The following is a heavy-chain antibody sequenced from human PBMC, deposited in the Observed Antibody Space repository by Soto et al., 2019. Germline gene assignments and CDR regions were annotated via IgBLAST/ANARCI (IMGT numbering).Heavy chain of an antibody. CDR2: IYHSGST. CDR3: ARRLNGFTYGYAVC. CDR1: GDSISSNNW. D-gene: IGHD5-18*01. V-gene: IGHV4-4*02. Sequence: ETLSLTCAVSGDSISSNNWWSWVRQPPGKGLEWIGEIYHSGSTNYNPSLTSRVSLSVDKSKNQFSLKLYSVTAADTAVHYCARRLNGFTYGYAVCWGQGTLVTVSS. J-gene: IGHJ4*02.